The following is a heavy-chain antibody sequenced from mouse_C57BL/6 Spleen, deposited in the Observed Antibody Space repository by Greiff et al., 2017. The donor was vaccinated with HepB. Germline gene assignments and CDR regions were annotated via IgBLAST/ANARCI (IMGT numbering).Heavy chain of an antibody. Sequence: EVKLMESGGGLVQPKGSLKLSCAASGFSFNTYAMNWVRQAPGKGLEWVARIRSKSNNYATYYADSVKDRFTISRDDSESMLYLQMNNLKTEDTAMYYCVRHAVVAMDYWGQGTSVTVSS. V-gene: IGHV10-1*01. J-gene: IGHJ4*01. CDR3: VRHAVVAMDY. D-gene: IGHD1-1*01. CDR1: GFSFNTYA. CDR2: IRSKSNNYAT.